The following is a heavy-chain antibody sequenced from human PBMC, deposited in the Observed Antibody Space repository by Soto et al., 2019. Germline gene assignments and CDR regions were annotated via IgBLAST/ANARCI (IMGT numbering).Heavy chain of an antibody. CDR2: IYYSGST. J-gene: IGHJ6*03. Sequence: SETLSLTCTVSGGSISSYYWNWIRQPPGKGLEWIGYIYYSGSTNYNPSLKSRVTISVDTSKNQFSLKLSSVTAADTAVYYCARGGTGYYDILTCYSRAYYYMDVWGKGTRVTVSS. D-gene: IGHD3-9*01. CDR1: GGSISSYY. CDR3: ARGGTGYYDILTCYSRAYYYMDV. V-gene: IGHV4-59*12.